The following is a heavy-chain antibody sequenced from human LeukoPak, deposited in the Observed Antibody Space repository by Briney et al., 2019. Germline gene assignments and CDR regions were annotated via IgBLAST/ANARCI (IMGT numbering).Heavy chain of an antibody. CDR1: GFTFSSYA. J-gene: IGHJ4*02. CDR3: AKQKGYSYGYASDY. D-gene: IGHD5-18*01. CDR2: ISGSGGST. Sequence: PGGSLRLSCAASGFTFSSYAMSWVRQAPGKGLEWVSAISGSGGSTYYADSVKGRFTISRDNSNNTLYLQMNSLRAEDTAVYYCAKQKGYSYGYASDYWGQGTLVTVSS. V-gene: IGHV3-23*01.